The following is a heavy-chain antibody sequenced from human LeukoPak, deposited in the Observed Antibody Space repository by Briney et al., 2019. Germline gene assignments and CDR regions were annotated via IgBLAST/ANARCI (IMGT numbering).Heavy chain of an antibody. CDR3: ARELNSGYDSNYYYYMDV. V-gene: IGHV1-2*02. CDR1: GYTFTGYY. CDR2: INPNSGGT. Sequence: ASVKVSCKASGYTFTGYYMHWVRQAPGQGLEWMGWINPNSGGTNYAQKFQGRVTMTRDTSISTAYMELSRLRSDDTAVYYCARELNSGYDSNYYYYMDVWGKGTTVTVSS. J-gene: IGHJ6*03. D-gene: IGHD5-12*01.